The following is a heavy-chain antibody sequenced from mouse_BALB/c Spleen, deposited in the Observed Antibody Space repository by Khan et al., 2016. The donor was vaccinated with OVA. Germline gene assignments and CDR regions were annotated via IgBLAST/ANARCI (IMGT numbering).Heavy chain of an antibody. CDR1: GFTFSSHG. J-gene: IGHJ2*01. CDR2: INSNGGST. Sequence: EVQLVESGGGLVQPGGSLKLSCAASGFTFSSHGMSWVRQTPDKRLELVATINSNGGSTYYPDSVKGRFTISRDNAKNTPYLQMSSLKSEDTAMYYCARMARTINWGQGTTLTVSS. CDR3: ARMARTIN. V-gene: IGHV5-6-3*01.